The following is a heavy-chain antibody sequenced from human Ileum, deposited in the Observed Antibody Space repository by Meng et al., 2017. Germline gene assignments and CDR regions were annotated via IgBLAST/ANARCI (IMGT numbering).Heavy chain of an antibody. J-gene: IGHJ4*02. D-gene: IGHD6-13*01. CDR2: ISDSGGRT. CDR3: AFSGYNSSWYYFDY. V-gene: IGHV3-23*01. Sequence: GESLKISCAASGFTFSNYAMSWVRQAPGKGLEWVSGISDSGGRTYSADSVKGRFTISRDNSKNTLFLQMNSLRAEDTAVYYCAFSGYNSSWYYFDYWGQGTLVTVSS. CDR1: GFTFSNYA.